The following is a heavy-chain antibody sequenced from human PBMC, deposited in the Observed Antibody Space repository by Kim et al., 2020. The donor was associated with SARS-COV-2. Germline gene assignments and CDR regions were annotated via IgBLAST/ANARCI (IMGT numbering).Heavy chain of an antibody. D-gene: IGHD3-10*01. CDR2: T. J-gene: IGHJ3*02. Sequence: TGYAYSVKGRFTISRDNAKNALYLQMNSLRAEDTALYHCASWAGAGAFDIWGQGTMVTVSS. CDR3: ASWAGAGAFDI. V-gene: IGHV3-20*01.